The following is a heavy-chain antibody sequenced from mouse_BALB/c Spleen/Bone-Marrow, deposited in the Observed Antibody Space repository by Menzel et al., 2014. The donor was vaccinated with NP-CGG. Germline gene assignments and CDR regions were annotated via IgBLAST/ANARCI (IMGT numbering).Heavy chain of an antibody. D-gene: IGHD1-2*01. V-gene: IGHV4-1*02. Sequence: DVKLVESGGGLVQPGGSLKLSCAASGFDFSRYWMSWVRQAPGKGLEWIGEINPDSSTINYTPSLKDKFIISRDNAKNTLYLQMRKVRSEDTALYYCARQGYYGYSDYSGQGTTLTVSS. J-gene: IGHJ2*01. CDR1: GFDFSRYW. CDR3: ARQGYYGYSDY. CDR2: INPDSSTI.